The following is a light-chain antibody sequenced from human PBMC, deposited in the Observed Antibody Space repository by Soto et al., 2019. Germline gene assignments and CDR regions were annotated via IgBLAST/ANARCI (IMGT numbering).Light chain of an antibody. CDR1: QSVGGY. CDR2: GAY. CDR3: QQYGSSRTWT. V-gene: IGKV3-20*01. J-gene: IGKJ1*01. Sequence: EIVMKPSQATMSLPPGGRSPLYCRSRQSVGGYVAWYQKKTGQAPSLLIYGAYTRATGIPDRFSGSGSGTDFTLTISRLEPEDFAVYYCQQYGSSRTWTCGHGPK.